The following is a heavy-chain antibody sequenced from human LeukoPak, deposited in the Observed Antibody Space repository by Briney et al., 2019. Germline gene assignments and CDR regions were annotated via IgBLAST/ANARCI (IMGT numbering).Heavy chain of an antibody. CDR1: GFTFSDYY. D-gene: IGHD5-24*01. Sequence: PGGSLRLSCAASGFTFSDYYMSWIRQAPGKGLGWLSCISTTSSTRYYADSVKGRFTISRDNAKKSLYLQVNSLRAEDTAVYYCARTGDGYSSFSYYYYMDVWGKGTTVSVSS. CDR3: ARTGDGYSSFSYYYYMDV. CDR2: ISTTSSTR. J-gene: IGHJ6*03. V-gene: IGHV3-11*04.